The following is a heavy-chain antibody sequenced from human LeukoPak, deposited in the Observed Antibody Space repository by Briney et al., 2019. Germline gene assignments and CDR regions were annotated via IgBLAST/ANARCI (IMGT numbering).Heavy chain of an antibody. D-gene: IGHD5-18*01. CDR3: AKDRGYSHGFDY. CDR1: GFTFSSYG. CDR2: ISYDGRSE. Sequence: GGSLRLSCAASGFTFSSYGMHWVRQAPGKGLEWVAGISYDGRSEEYVDSVKGRFTISRDNSKNTLYLQMNSLRAEDTAVYYCAKDRGYSHGFDYWGQGTLLTVSS. V-gene: IGHV3-30*18. J-gene: IGHJ4*02.